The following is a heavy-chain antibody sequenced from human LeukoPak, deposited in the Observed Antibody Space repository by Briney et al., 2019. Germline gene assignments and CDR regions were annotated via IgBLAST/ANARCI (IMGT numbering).Heavy chain of an antibody. CDR2: MNPNSGNT. D-gene: IGHD3-22*01. V-gene: IGHV1-8*01. J-gene: IGHJ4*02. CDR3: ARGSYDSSGYPSEY. Sequence: GASVKVSCKASGYTFTSYDINWVRQATGQGLEWVGWMNPNSGNTGYAQKFQGRVTMTRNTSISTAYMELSSLRSEGTAVYYCARGSYDSSGYPSEYWGQGTLVTVSS. CDR1: GYTFTSYD.